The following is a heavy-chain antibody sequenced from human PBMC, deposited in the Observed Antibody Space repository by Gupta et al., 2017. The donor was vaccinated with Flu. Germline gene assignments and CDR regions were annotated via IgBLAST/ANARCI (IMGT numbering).Heavy chain of an antibody. CDR2: TSYDGKNK. CDR1: GFSFSDSV. V-gene: IGHV3-30*03. D-gene: IGHD2-2*01. J-gene: IGHJ3*02. CDR3: ARPNSPKSTMQDGFDI. Sequence: QAQLEESGGGVVQPGSSLRISCVASGFSFSDSVMHWVRQTTGKGLEWGAATSYDGKNKYYGDSVKGRFTISRDNSKNTLYLQMNSLRGEDTAVFYCARPNSPKSTMQDGFDIWGQGTMVTVSS.